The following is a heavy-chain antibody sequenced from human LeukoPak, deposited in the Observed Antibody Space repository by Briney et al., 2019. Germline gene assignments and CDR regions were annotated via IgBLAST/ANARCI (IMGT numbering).Heavy chain of an antibody. Sequence: GGSLRLSCAASGFTFSNAWMSWVRQAPGKGLEWVGRIKSKTDGGTTDYAAPVKGRFTISRDDSKNTLYLQMNSLKTEDTAVYYCTTDHPWAPHFTIFGVGPDGGYWGQGTLVTVSS. CDR2: IKSKTDGGTT. D-gene: IGHD3-3*01. CDR3: TTDHPWAPHFTIFGVGPDGGY. V-gene: IGHV3-15*01. CDR1: GFTFSNAW. J-gene: IGHJ4*02.